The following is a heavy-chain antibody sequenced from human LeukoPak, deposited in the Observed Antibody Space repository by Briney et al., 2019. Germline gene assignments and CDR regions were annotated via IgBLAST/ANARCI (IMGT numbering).Heavy chain of an antibody. CDR3: SRSFYGSPYYYLDY. V-gene: IGHV3-23*01. CDR2: ISGGDGDT. D-gene: IGHD3-10*01. J-gene: IGHJ4*02. Sequence: GGSLRLSCAASGFTFRYYAMSWVRQAPGKGLEWVSGISGGDGDTYYADSVKGRFTISRDNSKNTLYPQMNSLRAEGTAVYHCSRSFYGSPYYYLDYWGQGTLVTVSS. CDR1: GFTFRYYA.